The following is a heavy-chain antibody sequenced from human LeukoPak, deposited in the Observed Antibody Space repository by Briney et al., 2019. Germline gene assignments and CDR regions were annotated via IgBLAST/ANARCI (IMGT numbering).Heavy chain of an antibody. J-gene: IGHJ4*02. CDR1: GFTFSSYG. CDR3: ANVSPPFDY. Sequence: GRSLRLSCAASGFTFSSYGMHWVRQAPGKGLEWVAVISYDGSNKYYADSVKGRFTISRDNSKNTLYLQMNSLRAEDTALYYCANVSPPFDYWGQGTPVTVSS. V-gene: IGHV3-30*18. D-gene: IGHD5/OR15-5a*01. CDR2: ISYDGSNK.